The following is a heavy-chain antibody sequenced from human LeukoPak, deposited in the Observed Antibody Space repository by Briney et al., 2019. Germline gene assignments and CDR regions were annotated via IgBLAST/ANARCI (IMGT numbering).Heavy chain of an antibody. CDR2: IWSDGSNK. CDR3: ARIIAVAPPVD. J-gene: IGHJ4*02. CDR1: GFIFSSSG. Sequence: GGSLRLSCVASGFIFSSSGMNWVRQAPGKGLEWVAIIWSDGSNKYYAESVKGRFTISRDNSKNTLYLHMNSLRAEDTAVYYCARIIAVAPPVDWGQGTLVTVSS. D-gene: IGHD6-19*01. V-gene: IGHV3-33*01.